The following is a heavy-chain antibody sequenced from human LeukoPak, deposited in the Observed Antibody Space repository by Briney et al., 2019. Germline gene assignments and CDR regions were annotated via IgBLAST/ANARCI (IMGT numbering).Heavy chain of an antibody. Sequence: SETLSLTCNVSGGSISSYYWGWIRQPAGKGLEWIGRIYTSENTHYNPYLKSRVTMSIDMSNNQFSLRLSSVTAADTAIYYCARGKRAYTGSYKSFDYWGQGTLVTVSS. CDR2: IYTSENT. V-gene: IGHV4-4*07. J-gene: IGHJ4*02. CDR1: GGSISSYY. CDR3: ARGKRAYTGSYKSFDY. D-gene: IGHD1-26*01.